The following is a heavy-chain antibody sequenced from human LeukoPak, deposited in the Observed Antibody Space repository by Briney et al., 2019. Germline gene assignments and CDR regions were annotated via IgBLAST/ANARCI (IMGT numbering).Heavy chain of an antibody. J-gene: IGHJ6*02. CDR1: GFTFSSYG. Sequence: GGSLRLSCAASGFTFSSYGMHWVRQAPGKGLEWVAVISYDGSNKYYADSVKGRFTISRDNSKNTLYLQMNSLRAEDTAVYYCAKTLRGMDVWGQGPTVSVSS. CDR2: ISYDGSNK. CDR3: AKTLRGMDV. V-gene: IGHV3-30*18.